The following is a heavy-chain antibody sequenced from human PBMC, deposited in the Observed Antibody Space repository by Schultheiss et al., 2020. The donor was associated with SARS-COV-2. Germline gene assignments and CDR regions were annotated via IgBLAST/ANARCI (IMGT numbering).Heavy chain of an antibody. D-gene: IGHD2-2*01. J-gene: IGHJ6*03. V-gene: IGHV4-59*01. CDR3: ARTYLYMDV. CDR2: IYYSGSN. Sequence: SETLSLTCTVSGGSISSYYWSWIRQPPGKGLEWIGYIYYSGSNNYNPSLKSRVTISVDTSKNQFSLKLSSVTAADTAVYYCARTYLYMDVWGKGTTVTVSS. CDR1: GGSISSYY.